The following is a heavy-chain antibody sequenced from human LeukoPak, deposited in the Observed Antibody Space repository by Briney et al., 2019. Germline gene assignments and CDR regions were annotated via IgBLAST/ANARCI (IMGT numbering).Heavy chain of an antibody. Sequence: PGGSLRLSCAASGFTFSNYGMNWVRQAPGKGLEWISSITTAGTFKYYADSLRGRFTISRDNAKNSLFLQTDGLRAEDTAVYYCARGYYDFWSGYSAFDYWGQGTLVTVSS. V-gene: IGHV3-21*01. D-gene: IGHD3-3*01. CDR1: GFTFSNYG. CDR3: ARGYYDFWSGYSAFDY. J-gene: IGHJ4*02. CDR2: ITTAGTFK.